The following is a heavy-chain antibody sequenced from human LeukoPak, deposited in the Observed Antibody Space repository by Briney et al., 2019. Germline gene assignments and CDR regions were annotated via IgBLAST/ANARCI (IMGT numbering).Heavy chain of an antibody. D-gene: IGHD3-10*01. CDR2: ISSASIYI. CDR3: SGARFGEKDY. J-gene: IGHJ4*02. Sequence: GGSLRLSCAASGFPFNTYTMNWVRQAPGKGLEWVSSISSASIYIYYADSVKGRFTISRDNAKNSLYLQMNSLRAEDAAVYYCSGARFGEKDYWGQGTLVTVSS. V-gene: IGHV3-21*01. CDR1: GFPFNTYT.